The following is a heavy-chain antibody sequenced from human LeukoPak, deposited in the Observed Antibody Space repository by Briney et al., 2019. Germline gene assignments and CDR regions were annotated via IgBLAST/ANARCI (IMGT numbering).Heavy chain of an antibody. CDR3: ARVRGDPYGLDY. J-gene: IGHJ4*02. Sequence: SETLSLTCTVSGDSISTSIYYWGWIRQPPGKGLEWLGSVYYTGTTYYNPSLKSRATISVDTSKNQFSLNLISVTAADPAVYYCARVRGDPYGLDYGGRGTLVTVSS. D-gene: IGHD3-16*01. V-gene: IGHV4-39*07. CDR1: GDSISTSIYY. CDR2: VYYTGTT.